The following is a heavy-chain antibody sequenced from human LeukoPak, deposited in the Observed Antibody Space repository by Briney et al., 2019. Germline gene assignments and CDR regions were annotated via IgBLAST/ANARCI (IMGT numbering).Heavy chain of an antibody. Sequence: GGSLRLSCADSGFTFSSYAMNWVRQAPGKGLEWVSAISGSGGNTYYADSVKGRFTISRDNSKNTLYLQMNSLRAEDTAVYYCAKGGWLVDYWGQGTLVTVSS. J-gene: IGHJ4*02. CDR1: GFTFSSYA. V-gene: IGHV3-23*01. D-gene: IGHD6-19*01. CDR2: ISGSGGNT. CDR3: AKGGWLVDY.